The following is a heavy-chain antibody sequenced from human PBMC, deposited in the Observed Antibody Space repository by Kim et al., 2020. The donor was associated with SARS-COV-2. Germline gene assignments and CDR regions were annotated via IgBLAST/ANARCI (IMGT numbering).Heavy chain of an antibody. D-gene: IGHD6-13*01. CDR1: GFTFSDNG. V-gene: IGHV3-33*06. J-gene: IGHJ4*02. CDR3: AKMGAAAGED. CDR2: IWYDGSKK. Sequence: GGSLRLSCTTYGFTFSDNGMHWVSQAPGKGLEWLAVIWYDGSKKFYSDSVRGRFIISRDNSKNTLYLQMNSLRAEDTALYYCAKMGAAAGEDWGQGTLVTVSS.